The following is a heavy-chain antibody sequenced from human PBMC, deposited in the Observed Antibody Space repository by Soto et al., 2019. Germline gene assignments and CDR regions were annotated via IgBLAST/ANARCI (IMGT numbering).Heavy chain of an antibody. D-gene: IGHD2-21*01. CDR2: INPNGGST. CDR1: GYTFSSYY. V-gene: IGHV1-46*01. Sequence: QVQLVQSGAEVKKPGASVKVSCKASGYTFSSYYIHWVRQAPGQGLEWIGIINPNGGSTNYAQNCEGRLTVTRDTSTATVYIDLSALASVGTAMYYCARGLGLGDCWGQGTLVTVFS. J-gene: IGHJ4*02. CDR3: ARGLGLGDC.